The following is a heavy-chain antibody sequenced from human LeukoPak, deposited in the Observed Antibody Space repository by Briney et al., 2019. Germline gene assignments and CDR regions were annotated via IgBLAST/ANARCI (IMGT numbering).Heavy chain of an antibody. CDR2: IYASGTT. Sequence: PSQTLSLTRAVYGASLSGYYGSWIRQPAGNGLEWIGRIYASGTTNYNPSLRTRATIPVDMSRNRFSLKLSYVTAADTAVYYCARGWLTPIYYDSSPIPSDDAFDIWGQGTMVTVSS. D-gene: IGHD3-22*01. CDR1: GASLSGYY. CDR3: ARGWLTPIYYDSSPIPSDDAFDI. J-gene: IGHJ3*02. V-gene: IGHV4-59*10.